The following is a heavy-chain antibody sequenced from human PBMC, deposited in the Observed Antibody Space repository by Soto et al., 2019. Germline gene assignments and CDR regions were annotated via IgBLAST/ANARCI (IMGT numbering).Heavy chain of an antibody. CDR2: INPKSGGT. D-gene: IGHD2-8*01. Sequence: ASVKVSCKASGYSFTDYHIHWVRQAPGQGLERLGRINPKSGGTSTAQKFQGWVTMTTDTSISTASMELTRLTSDDTAIYYCARGDSTDCSNGVCSFFYNHDMDVWGQGTTVTVSS. CDR1: GYSFTDYH. J-gene: IGHJ6*02. CDR3: ARGDSTDCSNGVCSFFYNHDMDV. V-gene: IGHV1-2*04.